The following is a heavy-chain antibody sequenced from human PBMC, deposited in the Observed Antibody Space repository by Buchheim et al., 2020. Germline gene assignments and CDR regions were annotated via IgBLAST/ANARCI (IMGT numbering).Heavy chain of an antibody. Sequence: EVQLLESGGGLVQPGGSLRLSCAASGFTFSSYAMSWVRQAPGKGLEWVSAISGSGGSTYYADSVKGRFTTSRDNSKNTLYLQMNSLRAEVTAVYYCAKDPYGTAHYYYYGMDVWGQGTT. CDR3: AKDPYGTAHYYYYGMDV. V-gene: IGHV3-23*01. CDR2: ISGSGGST. CDR1: GFTFSSYA. J-gene: IGHJ6*02. D-gene: IGHD3-10*01.